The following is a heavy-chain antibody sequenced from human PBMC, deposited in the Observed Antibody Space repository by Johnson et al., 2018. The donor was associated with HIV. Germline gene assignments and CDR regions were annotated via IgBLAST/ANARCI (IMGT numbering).Heavy chain of an antibody. CDR2: TSFDDRGK. J-gene: IGHJ3*01. D-gene: IGHD1-26*01. V-gene: IGHV3-30*04. CDR1: RFTFNRYV. CDR3: ARDRAIAGAATEALEL. Sequence: QLQLVASGGGAVQPGRSLSLASVSSRFTFNRYVLPWVRQAPVMGLEWVASTSFDDRGKHYTDSVKVCFTISRDNSKNALYLQLNSLRPEDTAFYYCARDRAIAGAATEALELWGQGTMVIVS.